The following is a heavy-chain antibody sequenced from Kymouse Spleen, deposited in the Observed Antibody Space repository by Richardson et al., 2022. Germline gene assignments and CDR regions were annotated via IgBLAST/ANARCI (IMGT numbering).Heavy chain of an antibody. CDR2: ISAYNGNT. Sequence: QVQLVQSGAEVKKPGASVKVSCKASGYTFTSYGISWVRQAPGQGLEWMGWISAYNGNTNYAQKLQGRVTMTTDTSTSTAYMELRSLRSDDTAVYYCARESSSGWYYYYYGMDVWGQGTTVTVSS. CDR3: ARESSSGWYYYYYGMDV. CDR1: GYTFTSYG. J-gene: IGHJ6*02. D-gene: IGHD6-19*01. V-gene: IGHV1-18*01.